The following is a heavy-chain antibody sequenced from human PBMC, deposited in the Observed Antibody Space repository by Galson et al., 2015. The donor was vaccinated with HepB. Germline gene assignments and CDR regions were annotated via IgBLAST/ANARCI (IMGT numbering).Heavy chain of an antibody. J-gene: IGHJ3*02. D-gene: IGHD1-26*01. CDR3: ARAHGSDTVGAAMGIDDFDI. Sequence: SVKVSCKASGYTFTDNYIHWVRQAPGQGLEWMGWINPNSGGTNYAQRFQGWVTMTRDTSISTAYMELSSLKSDDTAVYYCARAHGSDTVGAAMGIDDFDIWGQGTMVTVSS. V-gene: IGHV1-2*04. CDR2: INPNSGGT. CDR1: GYTFTDNY.